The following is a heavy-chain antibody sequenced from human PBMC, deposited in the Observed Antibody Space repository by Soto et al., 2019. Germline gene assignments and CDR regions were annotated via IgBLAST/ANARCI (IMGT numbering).Heavy chain of an antibody. V-gene: IGHV3-23*01. CDR3: ATLNGAGSSWLITTGKDAFDI. Sequence: PGGSLRLSCAASGFTFSSYAMSWVRQAPGKGLEWVSAISGSGGSTYYADSVKGRFTISRDNSKNTLYLQMNSLRAEDTAVYYCATLNGAGSSWLITTGKDAFDIWGQGTMVTVSS. J-gene: IGHJ3*02. CDR1: GFTFSSYA. D-gene: IGHD6-13*01. CDR2: ISGSGGST.